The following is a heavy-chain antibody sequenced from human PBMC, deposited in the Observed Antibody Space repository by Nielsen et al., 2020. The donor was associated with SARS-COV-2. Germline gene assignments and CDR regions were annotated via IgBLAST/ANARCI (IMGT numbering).Heavy chain of an antibody. V-gene: IGHV1-46*01. J-gene: IGHJ4*02. Sequence: WVRQAPGQGLEWMGIINPSGGSTSYAQKFQGRATMTRDTSTSTVYMELSSLRAEDTAVYYCARDTNYCSSTSCYNFRLGYWGQGTLVTVSS. D-gene: IGHD2-2*02. CDR3: ARDTNYCSSTSCYNFRLGY. CDR2: INPSGGST.